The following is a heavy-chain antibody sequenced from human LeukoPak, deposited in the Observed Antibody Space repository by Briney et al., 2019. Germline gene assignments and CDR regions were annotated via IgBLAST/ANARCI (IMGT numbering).Heavy chain of an antibody. CDR1: GYTFTGYY. J-gene: IGHJ4*02. Sequence: ASVKVSCKASGYTFTGYYMHWVRQAPGQGLEWMGWINPNSGGTNYAQKFQGRVTMTRDTSISTAYMELSRLRSDDTAVYYCARGSGGSYYYFDYWGQGTLVTVSS. CDR3: ARGSGGSYYYFDY. CDR2: INPNSGGT. V-gene: IGHV1-2*02. D-gene: IGHD1-26*01.